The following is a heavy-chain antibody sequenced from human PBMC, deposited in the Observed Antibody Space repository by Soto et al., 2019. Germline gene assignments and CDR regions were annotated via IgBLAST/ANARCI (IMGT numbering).Heavy chain of an antibody. CDR3: ARXXXXXXXXDYGGNYHGFDI. Sequence: QVQLVQSGPEVRKSGSSVRVSCKATGGTVSSHAVSWVRLAPGQGLEWIGGIIPMFGTPTYAQKFQGGVTISADESTSTVFLDLSSLRSEDTAVYYCARXXXXXXXXDYGGNYHGFDIWGQGTMVTVSS. J-gene: IGHJ3*02. CDR1: GGTVSSHA. CDR2: IIPMFGTP. D-gene: IGHD3-16*01. V-gene: IGHV1-69*01.